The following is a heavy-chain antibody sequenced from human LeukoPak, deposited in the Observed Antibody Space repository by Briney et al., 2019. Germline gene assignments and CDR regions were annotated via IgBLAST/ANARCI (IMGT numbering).Heavy chain of an antibody. J-gene: IGHJ3*02. D-gene: IGHD1-14*01. Sequence: GASVKVSGKATGYTFTSYAMHWVRQAPGQRLEWMGWINAGNGNTKYSQKFQGRVTITRDTSASTAYMELSSLRSEDTAVYYCARSDERTGAHNQTAFDIWGQGKLVTVSS. CDR2: INAGNGNT. CDR3: ARSDERTGAHNQTAFDI. V-gene: IGHV1-3*01. CDR1: GYTFTSYA.